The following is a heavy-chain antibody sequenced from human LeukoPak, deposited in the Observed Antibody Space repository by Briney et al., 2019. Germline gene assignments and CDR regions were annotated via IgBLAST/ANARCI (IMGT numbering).Heavy chain of an antibody. D-gene: IGHD3-10*01. CDR3: ARSGEVRGANIYYYYMDV. Sequence: PSETLSLTCAVYGGSFSGYYWSWIRQPPGKGLEWIGEINHSGSTNYNPSLKSRVTISVDTSKNQFSLKLSSVTAADTAVYSCARSGEVRGANIYYYYMDVWGKGTTVTISS. CDR1: GGSFSGYY. CDR2: INHSGST. J-gene: IGHJ6*03. V-gene: IGHV4-34*01.